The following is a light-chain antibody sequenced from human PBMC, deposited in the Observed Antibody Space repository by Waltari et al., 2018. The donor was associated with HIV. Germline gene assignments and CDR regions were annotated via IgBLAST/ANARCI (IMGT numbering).Light chain of an antibody. CDR3: QQYGSSPCT. Sequence: ELVLTQSPGTLSLPPGERATLSCRASRSISYNYLAWYQQTSGQAPRLLIFGASSRATGIADRFSGSGSGTDFTLTISRLEPEDFAVYYCQQYGSSPCTFGPGTKVDVK. CDR1: RSISYNY. CDR2: GAS. J-gene: IGKJ3*01. V-gene: IGKV3-20*01.